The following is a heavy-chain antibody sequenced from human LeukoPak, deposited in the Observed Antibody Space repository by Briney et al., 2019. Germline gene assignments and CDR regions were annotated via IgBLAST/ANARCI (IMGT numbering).Heavy chain of an antibody. CDR2: ISGSGGST. CDR1: GFTFNTYT. D-gene: IGHD1-26*01. V-gene: IGHV3-23*01. CDR3: AKGPRYGGFGNFDY. Sequence: GSLRLSCAASGFTFNTYTMNWVRQAPGKGLEWVSAISGSGGSTYYADSVKGRFTISRDNSKNTLYLQMNSLRAEDTAVYYCAKGPRYGGFGNFDYWGQGTLVTVSS. J-gene: IGHJ4*02.